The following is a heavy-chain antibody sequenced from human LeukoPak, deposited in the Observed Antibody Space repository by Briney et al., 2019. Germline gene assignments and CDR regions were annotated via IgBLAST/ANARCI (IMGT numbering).Heavy chain of an antibody. CDR2: ISGSGGST. D-gene: IGHD2-2*01. Sequence: GGSLRLSCAASGFTFSSYAMSWVRQAPGKGLEWVSAISGSGGSTYYADSVKGRFTISRDNSKNTLYLQMNSLRAEDTAVYYCAKDLVALVGPNGAFDIWGQGTMVTVSS. V-gene: IGHV3-23*01. CDR3: AKDLVALVGPNGAFDI. CDR1: GFTFSSYA. J-gene: IGHJ3*02.